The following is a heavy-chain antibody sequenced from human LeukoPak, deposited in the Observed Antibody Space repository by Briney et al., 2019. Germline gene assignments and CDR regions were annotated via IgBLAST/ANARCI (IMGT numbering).Heavy chain of an antibody. CDR2: IYYSGST. Sequence: SETLSLTCAVYGRFFSGYYWSWIRQPPGKGLEWIGYIYYSGSTNYNPSLKSRVTISVDTSKNQFSLKLSSVTAADTAVYYCARDSPAAGRSTFDYWGQGTLVTVSS. J-gene: IGHJ4*02. CDR3: ARDSPAAGRSTFDY. CDR1: GRFFSGYY. D-gene: IGHD6-13*01. V-gene: IGHV4-59*01.